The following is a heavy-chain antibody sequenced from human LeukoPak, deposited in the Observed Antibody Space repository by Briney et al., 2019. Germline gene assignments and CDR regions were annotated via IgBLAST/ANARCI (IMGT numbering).Heavy chain of an antibody. Sequence: ASVKVSCKASGYTFTGYYMHWVRQAPGQGLEWMGWINPNSGGINYAQKFQGRVTMTRDTSISTAYMELSSLRSDDTAVYYCARKGGFYDSSGYAFDYWGQGTLVTVSS. CDR2: INPNSGGI. CDR3: ARKGGFYDSSGYAFDY. V-gene: IGHV1-2*02. D-gene: IGHD3-22*01. CDR1: GYTFTGYY. J-gene: IGHJ4*02.